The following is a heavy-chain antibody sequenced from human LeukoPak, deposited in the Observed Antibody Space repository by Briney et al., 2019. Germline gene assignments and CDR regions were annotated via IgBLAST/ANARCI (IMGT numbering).Heavy chain of an antibody. CDR3: ARDRYVHMVRGVIKLDY. CDR2: IGAYNGNT. V-gene: IGHV1-18*01. D-gene: IGHD3-10*01. Sequence: ASVKVSCKASGYTFTSYGISWVRQAPGQGLEWMGWIGAYNGNTNYAQKLQDRVTMTTDTSTTTAYMELRSLRSDDTAVYYCARDRYVHMVRGVIKLDYWGQGTLVTVSS. CDR1: GYTFTSYG. J-gene: IGHJ4*02.